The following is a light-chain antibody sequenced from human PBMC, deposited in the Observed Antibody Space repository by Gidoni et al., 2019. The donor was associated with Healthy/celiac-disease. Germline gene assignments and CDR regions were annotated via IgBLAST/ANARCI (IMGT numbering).Light chain of an antibody. CDR1: QSVSSY. CDR2: DAS. CDR3: QQRRNWPPVT. J-gene: IGKJ2*01. V-gene: IGKV3-11*01. Sequence: EIVFTQSPATLSLSPGERATLSCRASQSVSSYLAWYQQKPGQAPRLLIYDASNRATGIPARFSGSGYGTDLTLTISSLEPEDFAVYYCQQRRNWPPVTFGQGTKLEIK.